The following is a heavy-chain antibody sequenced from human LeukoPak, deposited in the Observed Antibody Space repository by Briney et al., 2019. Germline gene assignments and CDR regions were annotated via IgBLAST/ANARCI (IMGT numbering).Heavy chain of an antibody. CDR2: INAGTGYT. J-gene: IGHJ4*02. D-gene: IGHD3-22*01. CDR3: ARAPSYYYDNSGYYYGPFDY. CDR1: GYTFASYA. Sequence: ASVKVSCKASGYTFASYAMNWVRQAPGQRLEWMGWINAGTGYTKYSQEFQGRVTITRDTSASTAYMELSSLRSEDMAVYYCARAPSYYYDNSGYYYGPFDYWGQGTLVTVSS. V-gene: IGHV1-3*03.